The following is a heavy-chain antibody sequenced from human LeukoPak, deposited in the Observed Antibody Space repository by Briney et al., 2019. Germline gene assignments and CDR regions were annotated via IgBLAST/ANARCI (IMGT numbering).Heavy chain of an antibody. CDR3: AREIFGSGGYPDF. V-gene: IGHV3-33*01. J-gene: IGHJ4*02. CDR1: GFAFNTYA. D-gene: IGHD3-10*01. Sequence: GRSLRLSCAASGFAFNTYAMHWVRQAPGQGLEWVALIWHDGSHKFYSNSVRGQFTISRDNSKNTVSLQMNNLRPEDTAVYCCAREIFGSGGYPDFWGQGTLVTVSS. CDR2: IWHDGSHK.